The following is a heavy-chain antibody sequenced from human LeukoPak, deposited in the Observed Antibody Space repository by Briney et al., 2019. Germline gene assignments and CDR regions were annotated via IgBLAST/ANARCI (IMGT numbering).Heavy chain of an antibody. CDR2: VSGGGGST. CDR3: AKGSGINHYHWIDP. Sequence: GGSLRLSCAASEFTFSNYAMNWVRQAPGKGLEWVSGVSGGGGSTYYADSVKGRFTISRDNSKNTLYLQMDSLRAEDTALYYCAKGSGINHYHWIDPWGQGTLVTVSS. V-gene: IGHV3-23*01. D-gene: IGHD1-14*01. J-gene: IGHJ5*02. CDR1: EFTFSNYA.